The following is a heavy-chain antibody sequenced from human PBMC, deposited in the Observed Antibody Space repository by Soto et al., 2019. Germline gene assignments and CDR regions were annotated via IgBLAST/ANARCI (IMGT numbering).Heavy chain of an antibody. Sequence: ASVKVSCKASGGTFSSYAISWVRQAPGQGLEWMGGIIPIFGTANYAQKFQGRVTITADKSTSTAYMELSSLRSEDTAVYYCARWGPSPRYFDIWGQGTMVTVSS. CDR1: GGTFSSYA. CDR3: ARWGPSPRYFDI. D-gene: IGHD3-16*01. CDR2: IIPIFGTA. J-gene: IGHJ3*02. V-gene: IGHV1-69*06.